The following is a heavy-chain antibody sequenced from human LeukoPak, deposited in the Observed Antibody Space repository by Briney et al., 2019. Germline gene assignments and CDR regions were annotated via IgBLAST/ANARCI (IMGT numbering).Heavy chain of an antibody. J-gene: IGHJ4*02. CDR1: GFTFSSYA. CDR2: ISYDGSNK. CDR3: ARDLWFGELFHIDY. D-gene: IGHD3-10*01. Sequence: GGSLRLSCAASGFTFSSYAMHWVRQAPGKGLEWGAVISYDGSNKYYADSVKGRFTISRDNSKNTLYLQMNSLRAEDTAVYYCARDLWFGELFHIDYWGQGTLVTVSS. V-gene: IGHV3-30-3*01.